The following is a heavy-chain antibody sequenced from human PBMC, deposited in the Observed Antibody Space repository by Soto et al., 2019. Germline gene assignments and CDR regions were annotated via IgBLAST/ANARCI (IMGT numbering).Heavy chain of an antibody. D-gene: IGHD3-9*01. V-gene: IGHV3-33*01. Sequence: GGSLRLSCAASGFTFSSYGMHWVRQAPGKGLEWVAVIWYDGSNKYYADSVKGRFTISRDNSKNTLYLQMNSLRAEDTAVYYCARGDNTTQLRYFDWSGFDYWGQGTLVTVSS. J-gene: IGHJ4*02. CDR1: GFTFSSYG. CDR3: ARGDNTTQLRYFDWSGFDY. CDR2: IWYDGSNK.